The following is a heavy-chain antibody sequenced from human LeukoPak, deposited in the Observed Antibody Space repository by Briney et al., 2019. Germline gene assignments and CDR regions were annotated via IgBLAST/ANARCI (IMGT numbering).Heavy chain of an antibody. D-gene: IGHD6-19*01. J-gene: IGHJ6*02. Sequence: PGGSLRLSCAASGFTFSSYAMSWVRQAPGKGLEWVSAISGSGGSTYYADSVKGRFTISRDNSKNTLYLQMNSLRAEDTAVYYCAKGAIAVAGYYYYYGMDVWGQGTTVTVSS. V-gene: IGHV3-23*01. CDR2: ISGSGGST. CDR3: AKGAIAVAGYYYYYGMDV. CDR1: GFTFSSYA.